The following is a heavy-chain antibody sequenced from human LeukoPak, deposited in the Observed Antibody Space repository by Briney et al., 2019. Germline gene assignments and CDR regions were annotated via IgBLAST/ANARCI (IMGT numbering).Heavy chain of an antibody. CDR3: ATSNDAKIAPFDH. V-gene: IGHV4-4*09. CDR2: INTKGET. Sequence: SETLSLTCTVSGVSMSAYQWSWVRQPPEKGLEWIGCINTKGETSYNPSLKSRVTTSVDTSKSQFSLRLTSVTAADTAVYYCATSNDAKIAPFDHWGQGAPVTVSS. D-gene: IGHD2-21*01. J-gene: IGHJ4*02. CDR1: GVSMSAYQ.